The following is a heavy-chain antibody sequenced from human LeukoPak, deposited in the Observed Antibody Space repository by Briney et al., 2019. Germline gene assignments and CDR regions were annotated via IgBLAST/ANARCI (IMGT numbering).Heavy chain of an antibody. CDR1: GFSFSSYG. Sequence: GGSLRLSCAASGFSFSSYGMHWVRQAPGKGLEWVAFIRYDGSSKYYADSVKGRFTISRDNSKNTLYLQMNSLRAEDTAVYYCAKEIWPTVTIPGRTYFDYWGQGTLVTVSS. CDR3: AKEIWPTVTIPGRTYFDY. J-gene: IGHJ4*02. D-gene: IGHD4-11*01. V-gene: IGHV3-30*02. CDR2: IRYDGSSK.